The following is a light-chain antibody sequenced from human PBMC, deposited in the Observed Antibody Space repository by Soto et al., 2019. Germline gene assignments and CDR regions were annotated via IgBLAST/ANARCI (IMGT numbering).Light chain of an antibody. J-gene: IGLJ1*01. CDR1: TGAVTNGHY. V-gene: IGLV7-46*01. Sequence: QAVVPQEPSLAVSPGGTVTLTCGSSTGAVTNGHYPYWFQQKPGQAPRTLIYDTTNRHSWTPARFSGSLLGGKAALTLSGAQPEDEAEYYCLLSYNGPYVFGTGTKATVL. CDR3: LLSYNGPYV. CDR2: DTT.